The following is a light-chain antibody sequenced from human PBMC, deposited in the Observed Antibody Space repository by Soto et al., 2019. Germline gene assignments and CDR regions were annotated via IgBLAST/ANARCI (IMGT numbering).Light chain of an antibody. CDR2: GAS. J-gene: IGKJ5*01. CDR1: HSVSSSY. CDR3: QQYGSSPPIT. V-gene: IGKV3-20*01. Sequence: EIVLTQSPGTLSLSPGERATLSCRASHSVSSSYLAWYQQNPGQAPRLLIYGASSRATGIPDMFSGSGSGTDFTLTISRLEPEDFAVYYCQQYGSSPPITFGQGTRLEIK.